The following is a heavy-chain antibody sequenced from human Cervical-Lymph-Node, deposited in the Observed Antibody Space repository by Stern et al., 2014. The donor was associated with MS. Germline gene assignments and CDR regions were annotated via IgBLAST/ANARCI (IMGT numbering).Heavy chain of an antibody. CDR3: ARDLRLDY. Sequence: MQLVQSGGGLVKPGGSLRLSCAASGFNFSIYNMNWVRQAPGKGLEWVSSISSRSRTHYADPVRGRFTISRDNAKNSLFLQMNSLRAEDTAIYYCARDLRLDYWGQGILVTVSS. CDR2: ISSRSRT. CDR1: GFNFSIYN. V-gene: IGHV3-21*01. J-gene: IGHJ4*02.